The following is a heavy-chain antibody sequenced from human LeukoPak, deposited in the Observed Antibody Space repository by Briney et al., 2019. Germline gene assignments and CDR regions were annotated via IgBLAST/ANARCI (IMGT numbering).Heavy chain of an antibody. J-gene: IGHJ4*02. Sequence: SETLSLTCAISGGSFSVYYWTWIRLAPGKGLEWIGEINHSGSTDYNPSPESRITMSVDTSKNQFSLKLCSVTAADTAVYYCARYPLELAAFDYWGQGTLVTVSS. D-gene: IGHD1-7*01. CDR3: ARYPLELAAFDY. CDR1: GGSFSVYY. CDR2: INHSGST. V-gene: IGHV4-34*10.